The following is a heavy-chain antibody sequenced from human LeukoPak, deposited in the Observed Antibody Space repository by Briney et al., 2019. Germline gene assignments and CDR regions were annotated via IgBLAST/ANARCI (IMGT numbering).Heavy chain of an antibody. V-gene: IGHV3-13*01. CDR1: GFTFSNYD. CDR2: IGTAGDT. D-gene: IGHD3-9*01. CDR3: ARARYGLDFDI. J-gene: IGHJ3*02. Sequence: GGSLRLSCAASGFTFSNYDMHWVRQATGKGLEWVSAIGTAGDTYYPGSVKGRFTISRENAKNSLYLQMNSLRAGDTAVYYCARARYGLDFDIWGQGTMVTVSS.